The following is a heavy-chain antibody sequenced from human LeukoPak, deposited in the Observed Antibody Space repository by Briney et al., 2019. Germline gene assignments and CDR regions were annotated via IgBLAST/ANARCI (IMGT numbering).Heavy chain of an antibody. Sequence: GGSLRLSCAASGFTFSSYAMSWVRQAPGMGLEWVSAVSGSGGSTYYADSVKGQFTISRDNSQNTLFLQMNSLRAEDTALYYCAKDACSTTNCYGGFDPWGQGTLVTVSS. CDR2: VSGSGGST. V-gene: IGHV3-23*01. D-gene: IGHD2-2*01. J-gene: IGHJ5*02. CDR1: GFTFSSYA. CDR3: AKDACSTTNCYGGFDP.